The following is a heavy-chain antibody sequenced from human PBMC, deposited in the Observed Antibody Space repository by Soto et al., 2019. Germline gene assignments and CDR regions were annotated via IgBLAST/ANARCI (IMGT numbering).Heavy chain of an antibody. V-gene: IGHV3-30-3*01. J-gene: IGHJ4*02. CDR1: GFTFSSYA. Sequence: QVQLVESGGGVVQPGRSLRLSCAASGFTFSSYAMHRVRQAPGKGLEWVAVISYDGSNKYYADSVKGRFTISRDNSKNTLYLQMNSLRAEDTAVYYCARGGGLINRPCGDYWGQGTLVTVSS. CDR2: ISYDGSNK. CDR3: ARGGGLINRPCGDY. D-gene: IGHD3-10*01.